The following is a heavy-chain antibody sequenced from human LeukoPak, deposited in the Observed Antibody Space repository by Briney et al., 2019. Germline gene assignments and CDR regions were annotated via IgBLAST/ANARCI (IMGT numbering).Heavy chain of an antibody. Sequence: GASVKVSCKVSGYTLTELSMHWVRQAPGKGLEWMGTFDPQHGETIYAQKFQGRVTMTGDTSTDTAYMELSSLRSEDTAVYYCALYPRDSSGFYYFDYWGQGTLVTVSS. CDR2: FDPQHGET. CDR1: GYTLTELS. CDR3: ALYPRDSSGFYYFDY. J-gene: IGHJ4*02. V-gene: IGHV1-24*01. D-gene: IGHD3-22*01.